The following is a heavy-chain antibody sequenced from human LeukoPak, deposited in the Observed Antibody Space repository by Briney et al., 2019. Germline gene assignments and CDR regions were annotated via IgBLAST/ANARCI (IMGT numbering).Heavy chain of an antibody. Sequence: PGGSLRLSCAASGFTFSSYSMNWVRQAPGKGLEGVSYISISSSTIYYADSVKGRFTISRDNAKNSLYLQMNSLRDEDTAVYYCAREPYYYDSSGYPHAFDIWGQGTMVTVSS. CDR2: ISISSSTI. D-gene: IGHD3-22*01. CDR3: AREPYYYDSSGYPHAFDI. V-gene: IGHV3-48*02. J-gene: IGHJ3*02. CDR1: GFTFSSYS.